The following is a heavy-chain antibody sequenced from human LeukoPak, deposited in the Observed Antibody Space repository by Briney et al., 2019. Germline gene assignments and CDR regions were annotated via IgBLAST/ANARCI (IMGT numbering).Heavy chain of an antibody. CDR2: INHNGNVN. CDR1: GFTFSSYW. Sequence: GGSLRLSCAASGFTFSSYWMNWARQAPGKGLEWVASINHNGNVNYYVDSVKGRFTISRDNAKNSLYLQMGSLRTEDTAVYYCARGGAWELLTFEYYFDYWGQGTLVTVSS. CDR3: ARGGAWELLTFEYYFDY. J-gene: IGHJ4*02. D-gene: IGHD1-26*01. V-gene: IGHV3-7*01.